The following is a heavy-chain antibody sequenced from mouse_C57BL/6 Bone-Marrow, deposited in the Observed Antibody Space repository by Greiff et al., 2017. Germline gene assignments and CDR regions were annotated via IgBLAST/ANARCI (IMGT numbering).Heavy chain of an antibody. CDR3: ARPDYSNYWYFDV. Sequence: VQLQQPGAELVKPGASVKMSCKASGYTFTSYWITWVKQRPGQGLEWIGVISPGSGSTNYNEKFKGKATLTVDTSTSTAYMQLSSLTSDDSAVYYGARPDYSNYWYFDVWGTGTTVTVSS. D-gene: IGHD2-5*01. J-gene: IGHJ1*03. V-gene: IGHV1-55*01. CDR1: GYTFTSYW. CDR2: ISPGSGST.